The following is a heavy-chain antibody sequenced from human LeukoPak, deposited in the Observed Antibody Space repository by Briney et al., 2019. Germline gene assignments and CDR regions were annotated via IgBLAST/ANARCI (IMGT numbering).Heavy chain of an antibody. CDR2: IYYSGST. V-gene: IGHV4-59*08. CDR3: ARQLYRDGYNTIDY. CDR1: GGSISSYY. D-gene: IGHD5-24*01. J-gene: IGHJ4*02. Sequence: SETLSLTCTVSGGSISSYYWSWIRQPPGKGLEWIGYIYYSGSTNYNPSLKIRVTISVDTSKNQFSLKLSSVTAADTAVYYCARQLYRDGYNTIDYWGQGTLVTVSS.